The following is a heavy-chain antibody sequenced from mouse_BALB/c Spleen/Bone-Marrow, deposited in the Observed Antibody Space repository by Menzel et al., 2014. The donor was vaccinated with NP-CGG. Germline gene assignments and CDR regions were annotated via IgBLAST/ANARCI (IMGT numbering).Heavy chain of an antibody. CDR1: GFTFXSYA. CDR3: ARDSSGYFDY. V-gene: IGHV5-9-4*01. CDR2: ISSGGSYT. D-gene: IGHD3-1*01. J-gene: IGHJ2*01. Sequence: EVHLVESGGGLVKPGGSLKLSCAASGFTFXSYAMSWVRQSPEKRLEWVAEISSGGSYTYYPDTVTGRFTISRDNAKNTLYLEMSSLRSEDTAMYYCARDSSGYFDYWGQGTTLTVSS.